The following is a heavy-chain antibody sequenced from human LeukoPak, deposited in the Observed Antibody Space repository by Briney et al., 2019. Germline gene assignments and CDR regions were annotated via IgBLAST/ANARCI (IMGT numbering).Heavy chain of an antibody. Sequence: ASVKVSCKASGYTFTSYGISWVRQAPGQGLEWMGWISAYNGNTNYAQKLQGRVTMTTDTSTSTAYMELSSLRSEDTAVYYCARVFSQDFWSGYYPDYFDYWGQGTLVTVSS. J-gene: IGHJ4*02. D-gene: IGHD3-3*01. V-gene: IGHV1-18*01. CDR3: ARVFSQDFWSGYYPDYFDY. CDR2: ISAYNGNT. CDR1: GYTFTSYG.